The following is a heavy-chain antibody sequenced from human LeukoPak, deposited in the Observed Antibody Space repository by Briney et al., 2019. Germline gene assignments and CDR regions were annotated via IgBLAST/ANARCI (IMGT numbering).Heavy chain of an antibody. CDR2: INPNSGGT. CDR3: ARTIDGDNLDAFDI. V-gene: IGHV1-2*02. Sequence: ASVKVSCKASGYTFTGYYMHWVRQAPGQGLEWMGWINPNSGGTNYAQNFQGRVTMTRDTSISTAYMEMSRLRSDDTAVVYCARTIDGDNLDAFDIWGQGTMVTVSS. J-gene: IGHJ3*02. D-gene: IGHD5-24*01. CDR1: GYTFTGYY.